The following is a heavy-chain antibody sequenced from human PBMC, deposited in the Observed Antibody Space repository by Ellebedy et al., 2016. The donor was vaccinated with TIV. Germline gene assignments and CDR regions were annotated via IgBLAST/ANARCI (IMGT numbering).Heavy chain of an antibody. J-gene: IGHJ4*02. CDR1: GFTFSSNA. CDR2: ISGSGAET. Sequence: GESLKISXVGSGFTFSSNAMTWIRQAPGKGLEWVSTISGSGAETYYVDSVKGRFTISRDNAKNSLYLQMNSLRAEDTAVYYCVSFGSGYWGQGTLVTVSS. D-gene: IGHD1-26*01. V-gene: IGHV3-23*01. CDR3: VSFGSGY.